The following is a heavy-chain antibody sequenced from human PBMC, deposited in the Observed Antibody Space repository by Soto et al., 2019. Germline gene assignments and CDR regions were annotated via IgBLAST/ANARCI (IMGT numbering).Heavy chain of an antibody. CDR3: ASVETQRYYYGMDV. V-gene: IGHV1-69*12. CDR1: GGTFSSYA. CDR2: IIPIFGTA. Sequence: QVQLVQSGAEVKKPGSSVKVSCKASGGTFSSYAISWVRQAPGQGLEWMGGIIPIFGTADYAQKFQGRVTITAEESTSTAYMELRSLRSEDTAVYYCASVETQRYYYGMDVWGQGTTVTVSS. J-gene: IGHJ6*02. D-gene: IGHD2-15*01.